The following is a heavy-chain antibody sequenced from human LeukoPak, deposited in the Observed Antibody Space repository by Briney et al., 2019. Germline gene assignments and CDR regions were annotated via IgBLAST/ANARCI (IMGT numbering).Heavy chain of an antibody. V-gene: IGHV1-8*01. J-gene: IGHJ4*02. CDR2: MNPNSGNT. Sequence: ASVKVSCKASGYTFTSYDINWVRQATGQGLEWMGWMNPNSGNTGYAQKFQGRVTMTKNTSISTAYMELSSLRSEDTAVYYCARVRSRRGYSYGFPDYWGRGTLVTVSS. D-gene: IGHD5-18*01. CDR3: ARVRSRRGYSYGFPDY. CDR1: GYTFTSYD.